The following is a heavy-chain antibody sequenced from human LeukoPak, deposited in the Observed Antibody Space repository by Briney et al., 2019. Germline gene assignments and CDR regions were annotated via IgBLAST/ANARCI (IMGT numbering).Heavy chain of an antibody. J-gene: IGHJ4*02. CDR2: IYSGGST. V-gene: IGHV3-53*01. Sequence: GGSLRLSCAASGFTVSSNYISWVRQAPGKGLDWVSVIYSGGSTYYADSVKGRFTISRDNSKNTLYLQMNSLRAEDTAVYYCARDADYGVYDYWGQGTLVTVSS. CDR1: GFTVSSNY. D-gene: IGHD4-17*01. CDR3: ARDADYGVYDY.